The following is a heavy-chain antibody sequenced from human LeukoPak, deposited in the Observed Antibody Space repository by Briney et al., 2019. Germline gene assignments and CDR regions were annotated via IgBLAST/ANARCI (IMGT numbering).Heavy chain of an antibody. J-gene: IGHJ4*02. D-gene: IGHD6-19*01. CDR2: TYYRSKWYN. Sequence: SQTLSLTCAISGDSVSSNSAAWNWIRQSPSRALEWLGRTYYRSKWYNDYAVSVKSRITINPDTSKNQFSLQLNSVTPGDTAVYYCARDMQWLHHNYFDYWGQGTLVTVSS. CDR3: ARDMQWLHHNYFDY. V-gene: IGHV6-1*01. CDR1: GDSVSSNSAA.